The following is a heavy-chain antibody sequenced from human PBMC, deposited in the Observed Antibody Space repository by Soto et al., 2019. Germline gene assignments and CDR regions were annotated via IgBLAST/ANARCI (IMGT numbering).Heavy chain of an antibody. CDR2: IKQDGSEK. CDR3: ARDRGYCSGGTCYSVLDY. CDR1: GFTFSTYY. V-gene: IGHV3-7*01. D-gene: IGHD2-15*01. Sequence: EVQLVESGGGLVQPGRSLRLSCAASGFTFSTYYMNLVRQAPGKGLEWVANIKQDGSEKYYVDSVKGRFTISRDNSKNSLYLQMNSLRDEDTAVYFCARDRGYCSGGTCYSVLDYWGQGTLVTVSS. J-gene: IGHJ4*02.